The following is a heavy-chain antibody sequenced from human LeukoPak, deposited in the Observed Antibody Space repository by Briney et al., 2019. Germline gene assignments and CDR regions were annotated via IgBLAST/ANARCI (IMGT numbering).Heavy chain of an antibody. Sequence: GGSLRLSCAASGFIFGTYWMSWVRQAPGKGLEWVANINQDGSKGYYVDSVTGRFTISRDNAKNSLYLQMNSLKTEDTAVYYCARAGSSGSVDYWGQGTLVTVSS. CDR3: ARAGSSGSVDY. J-gene: IGHJ4*02. V-gene: IGHV3-7*01. D-gene: IGHD6-25*01. CDR1: GFIFGTYW. CDR2: INQDGSKG.